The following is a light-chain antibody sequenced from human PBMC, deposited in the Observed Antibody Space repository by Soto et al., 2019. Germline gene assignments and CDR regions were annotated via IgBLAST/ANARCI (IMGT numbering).Light chain of an antibody. CDR2: GVS. Sequence: DIQMTQSPSKLSASVGDRVTITCRASQTVSSWLAWFQQKPGKAPNLLIYGVSSVESGVPSRFSGSGSGTEFTLTISNLQPDDFATYYCQQYADSSWTFGQGTKVE. J-gene: IGKJ1*01. CDR3: QQYADSSWT. CDR1: QTVSSW. V-gene: IGKV1-5*03.